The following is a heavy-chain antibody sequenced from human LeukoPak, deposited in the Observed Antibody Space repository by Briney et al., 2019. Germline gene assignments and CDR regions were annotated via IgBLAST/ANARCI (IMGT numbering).Heavy chain of an antibody. CDR1: GDSVSSTSAA. J-gene: IGHJ4*02. CDR3: ARGVTYSFDY. CDR2: TYYRSQWYN. D-gene: IGHD2-21*02. Sequence: SQTLSLTCAISGDSVSSTSAAWNWITQSPSRGLEWLGGTYYRSQWYNEYAASVISRITINSDTSKNHFSLQLNSVTPGDTAVYYCARGVTYSFDYWGQGTLVTVSS. V-gene: IGHV6-1*01.